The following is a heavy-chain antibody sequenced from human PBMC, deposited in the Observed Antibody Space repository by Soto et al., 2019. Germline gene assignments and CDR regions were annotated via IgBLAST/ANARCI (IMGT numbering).Heavy chain of an antibody. CDR2: IDPSDSQT. CDR1: GYSFAGYW. D-gene: IGHD3-22*01. V-gene: IGHV5-10-1*01. CDR3: ARQIYDSDTGPNFQYYFDS. Sequence: GESLKISCKGSGYSFAGYWITWVRQKPGKGLEWMGRIDPSDSQTYYSPSFRGHVTISVTKSITTVFLQWSSLRASDTATYYCARQIYDSDTGPNFQYYFDSWGQGTPVTVSS. J-gene: IGHJ4*02.